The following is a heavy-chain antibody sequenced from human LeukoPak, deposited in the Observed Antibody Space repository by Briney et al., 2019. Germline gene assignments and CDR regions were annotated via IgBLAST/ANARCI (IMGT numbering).Heavy chain of an antibody. CDR3: ARGIVWSGFSWFDP. Sequence: SVKVSCKASGGTFSSYAISWVRQAPGQGLEWMGGIIPIFGTANYAQKFQGRVTITTDESTSTAYMELSSLRSEDTAVYYCARGIVWSGFSWFDPWGQGTQVTVSS. CDR2: IIPIFGTA. J-gene: IGHJ5*02. CDR1: GGTFSSYA. D-gene: IGHD3-3*01. V-gene: IGHV1-69*05.